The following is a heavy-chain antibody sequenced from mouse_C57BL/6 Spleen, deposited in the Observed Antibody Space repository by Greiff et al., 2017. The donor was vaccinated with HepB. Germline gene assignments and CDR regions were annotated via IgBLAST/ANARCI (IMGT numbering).Heavy chain of an antibody. CDR1: GYSITSGYY. CDR2: ISYDGSN. Sequence: EVQLVESGPGLVKPSQSLSLTCSVTGYSITSGYYWNWIRQFPGNKLEWMGYISYDGSNNYNPSLKNRISITRDTSKNQFFLKLNSGTTEDTATYYCARVYYGSSYDYFDYWGQGTTLTVSS. V-gene: IGHV3-6*01. CDR3: ARVYYGSSYDYFDY. D-gene: IGHD1-1*01. J-gene: IGHJ2*01.